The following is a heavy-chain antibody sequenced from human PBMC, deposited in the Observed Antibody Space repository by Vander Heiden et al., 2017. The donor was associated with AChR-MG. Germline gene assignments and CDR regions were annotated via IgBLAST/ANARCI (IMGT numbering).Heavy chain of an antibody. D-gene: IGHD3-22*01. CDR2: IYPGDSDT. CDR3: ASPIFPSYDYDISGCYFDY. Sequence: EVQLVKSGAEVKKPGESRKISCKGSGYSFTSYWNGWVRQMPGKGLEWMGIIYPGDSDTIYRPSFQGQVTISADKSISTAYLQWSSLQASETAMYYCASPIFPSYDYDISGCYFDYWGQGTLVTVSS. V-gene: IGHV5-51*01. CDR1: GYSFTSYW. J-gene: IGHJ4*02.